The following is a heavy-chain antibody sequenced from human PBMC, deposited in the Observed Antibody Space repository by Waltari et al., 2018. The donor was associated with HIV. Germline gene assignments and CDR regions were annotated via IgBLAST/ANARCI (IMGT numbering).Heavy chain of an antibody. Sequence: EEQLLESGGGLGQPGGSLRLSCVASGFPFSNSAMTWLRQIPGKGLEWVAGLTSAGSITYHADSVQGRFIISRDNSKHTLFLQMTNLRVEDTAVYYCVKDPTTITRGYFDLWGRGTLVTVSS. CDR1: GFPFSNSA. CDR2: LTSAGSIT. CDR3: VKDPTTITRGYFDL. V-gene: IGHV3-23*01. D-gene: IGHD4-4*01. J-gene: IGHJ2*01.